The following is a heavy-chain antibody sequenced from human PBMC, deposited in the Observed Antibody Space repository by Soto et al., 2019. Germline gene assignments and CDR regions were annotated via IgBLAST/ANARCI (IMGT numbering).Heavy chain of an antibody. CDR3: ARVFPYLAHDY. V-gene: IGHV4-31*03. Sequence: TSETLSLTCTVSGGSITSSGHYRSWIRQHPGKGLEWIGYIYYSGSTYYNPSLKSRVIISVDTSKNQFSLKLNSVTAADTAVYYCARVFPYLAHDYWGQGTLVTVSS. CDR1: GGSITSSGHY. CDR2: IYYSGST. D-gene: IGHD3-3*01. J-gene: IGHJ4*02.